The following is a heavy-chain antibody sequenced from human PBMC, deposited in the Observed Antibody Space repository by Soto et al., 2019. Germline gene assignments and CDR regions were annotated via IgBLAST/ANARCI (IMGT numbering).Heavy chain of an antibody. J-gene: IGHJ5*02. CDR1: GFTFSDYY. V-gene: IGHV3-7*01. CDR2: IKQDGSEK. CDR3: ATKKYYYDSSGYYGWFDP. Sequence: PGGSLRLSCAASGFTFSDYYMSWVRQAPGKGLEWVANIKQDGSEKYYVDSVKGRFTISRDNAKNSLYLQMNSLRAEDTAVYYCATKKYYYDSSGYYGWFDPWGQGTLVTVSS. D-gene: IGHD3-22*01.